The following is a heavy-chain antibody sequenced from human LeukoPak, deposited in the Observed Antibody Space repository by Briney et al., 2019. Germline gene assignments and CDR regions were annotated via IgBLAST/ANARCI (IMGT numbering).Heavy chain of an antibody. V-gene: IGHV3-11*04. D-gene: IGHD5-18*01. CDR3: AREESYGYFDY. Sequence: GRSLRLSCAASGFTFSDCYMSWIRQAPGKGLEWVSYISSSGSTIYYADSVKGRFTISRDNAKNSLYLQMNSLRAEDTAVYYCAREESYGYFDYWGQGTLVTVSS. J-gene: IGHJ4*02. CDR1: GFTFSDCY. CDR2: ISSSGSTI.